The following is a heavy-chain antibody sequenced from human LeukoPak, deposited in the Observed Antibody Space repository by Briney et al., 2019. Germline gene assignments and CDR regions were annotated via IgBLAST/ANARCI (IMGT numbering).Heavy chain of an antibody. J-gene: IGHJ4*02. CDR1: GYSISSGYY. D-gene: IGHD3-3*01. CDR3: ARGGTYYDFWSGYLGFDY. V-gene: IGHV4-38-2*01. Sequence: SETLSLTCAVSGYSISSGYYWGWIRQPPGKGLEWIGEINHSGSTNYNPSLKSRVTISVDTSKNQFSLKLSSVTAADTAVYYCARGGTYYDFWSGYLGFDYWGQGTLVTVSS. CDR2: INHSGST.